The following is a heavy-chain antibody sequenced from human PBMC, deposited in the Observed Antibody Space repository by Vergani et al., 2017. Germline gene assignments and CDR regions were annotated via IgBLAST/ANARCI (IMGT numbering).Heavy chain of an antibody. Sequence: EVQLVESGGGLVKPGGSLRLSCAASGFTFSSYSMNWVRQAPGKGLEWVSSISSSSSYIYYADSVKGRFTISRDNAKNSLYLQMNSLRSEDTAVYYCARGSAVDILTGYYYYYMDVWGKGTTVTVSS. CDR2: ISSSSSYI. J-gene: IGHJ6*03. CDR3: ARGSAVDILTGYYYYYMDV. V-gene: IGHV3-21*04. CDR1: GFTFSSYS. D-gene: IGHD3-9*01.